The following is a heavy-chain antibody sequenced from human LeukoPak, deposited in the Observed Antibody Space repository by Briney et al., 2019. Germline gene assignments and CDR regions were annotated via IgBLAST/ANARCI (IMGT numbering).Heavy chain of an antibody. V-gene: IGHV4-34*01. J-gene: IGHJ6*03. CDR1: GGSFSGYY. CDR3: ARGYSGSAIRYYYYYYMDV. CDR2: INHSGST. D-gene: IGHD5-12*01. Sequence: SETLSLTCAVYGGSFSGYYWSWIRQPPGKRLEWIGEINHSGSTNYNPSLKSRVTISVDTSKNQFSLKLSSVTAADTAVYYCARGYSGSAIRYYYYYYMDVWGKGTTVTVSS.